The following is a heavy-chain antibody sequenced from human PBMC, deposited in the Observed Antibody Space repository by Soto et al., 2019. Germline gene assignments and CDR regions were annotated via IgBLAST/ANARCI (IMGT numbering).Heavy chain of an antibody. Sequence: GASVKVSCKSSGYTFTSYGISCVRQAPGQGLEWMGWISAYNGNTNYAQKLQGRATMTTDTSTSTAYMELRSLRSDDTAVYYCARVFIAVDGWFDPWGQGTLVTVSS. CDR2: ISAYNGNT. D-gene: IGHD6-19*01. J-gene: IGHJ5*02. CDR3: ARVFIAVDGWFDP. V-gene: IGHV1-18*01. CDR1: GYTFTSYG.